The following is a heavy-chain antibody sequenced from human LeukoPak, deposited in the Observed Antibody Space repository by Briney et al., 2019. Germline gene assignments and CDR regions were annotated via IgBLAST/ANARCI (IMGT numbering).Heavy chain of an antibody. J-gene: IGHJ1*01. Sequence: SETLSLTCTVSGGSISSSSYYWGWIRQPPGQGLEWIGSIYYSGSTYYNPSLKRRVTISVDTPKNHFSLKLSSLTGGDTAVDYCARDCLGYCSSRGLVDWGQGTLVTVSS. CDR3: ARDCLGYCSSRGLVD. V-gene: IGHV4-39*07. CDR2: IYYSGST. CDR1: GGSISSSSYY. D-gene: IGHD6-6*01.